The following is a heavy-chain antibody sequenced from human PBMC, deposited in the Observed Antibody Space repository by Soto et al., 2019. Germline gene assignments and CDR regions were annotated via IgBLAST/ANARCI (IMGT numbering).Heavy chain of an antibody. CDR2: IYLSGTT. CDR3: AKELKPYNSGWSFALS. CDR1: GGSISSDY. V-gene: IGHV4-4*07. D-gene: IGHD6-19*01. Sequence: SETLSLTCKASGGSISSDYWSSIWQPAGKGLEWIGRIYLSGTTKINPSLKNRVTMSVDASKNQFSLTLKSVTAADTAVYYCAKELKPYNSGWSFALSGGQGTLVTVSS. J-gene: IGHJ4*02.